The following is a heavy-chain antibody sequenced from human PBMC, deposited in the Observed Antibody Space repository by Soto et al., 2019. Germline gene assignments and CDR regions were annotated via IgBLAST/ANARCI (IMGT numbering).Heavy chain of an antibody. CDR3: ARHSGSYLYYFDL. J-gene: IGHJ4*02. V-gene: IGHV4-31*03. D-gene: IGHD1-26*01. CDR1: GGSISSGGYY. CDR2: IYYSGST. Sequence: SETLSLTCTVSGGSISSGGYYWSWIRQHPGKGLEWIGYIYYSGSTYYNPSLKSRVTISVDTSKNQFSLKLSSVTAADTAVYYCARHSGSYLYYFDLWGQGTLVTVSS.